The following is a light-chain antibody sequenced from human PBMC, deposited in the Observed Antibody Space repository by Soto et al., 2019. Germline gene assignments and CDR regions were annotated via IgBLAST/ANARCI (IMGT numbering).Light chain of an antibody. CDR2: GAS. Sequence: EIVLTQSPGTLSLSPGERATLSCRASQSVSSRYLAWYQQKPGQAPRLLMYGASSRATGIPDRFSGSWSGTYFTLNISRLEPEDFAVYYCQQYGSSPPYTFGQGTKLEIK. J-gene: IGKJ2*01. V-gene: IGKV3-20*01. CDR1: QSVSSRY. CDR3: QQYGSSPPYT.